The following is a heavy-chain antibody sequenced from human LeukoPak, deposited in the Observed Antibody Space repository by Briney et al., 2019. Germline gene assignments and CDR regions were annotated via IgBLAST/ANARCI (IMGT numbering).Heavy chain of an antibody. D-gene: IGHD3-9*01. Sequence: GESLKISCKCSGYSFISYWIGWVRQMPGKCLEWMGIIYPGYSDTRYSPSFQGQVTISADKSISTAYLQWSSLKASDTAMYYCARGARYFDWLLGYYFDYWGQGTLVTVSA. J-gene: IGHJ4*02. CDR3: ARGARYFDWLLGYYFDY. CDR2: IYPGYSDT. V-gene: IGHV5-51*01. CDR1: GYSFISYW.